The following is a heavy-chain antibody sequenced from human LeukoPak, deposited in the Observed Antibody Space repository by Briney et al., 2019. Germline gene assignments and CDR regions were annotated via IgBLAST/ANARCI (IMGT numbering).Heavy chain of an antibody. CDR2: ISSSSSYI. CDR3: ARDYDFWSGYYGY. J-gene: IGHJ4*02. V-gene: IGHV3-21*01. CDR1: GFTFSSYS. D-gene: IGHD3-3*01. Sequence: GGSLRLSCAASGFTFSSYSMNWVRQAPGKGLEWVSSISSSSSYIYYADSVKGRFTISRDNAKNSLYLQMNGLRAEDTAVYYCARDYDFWSGYYGYWGQGTLVTVSS.